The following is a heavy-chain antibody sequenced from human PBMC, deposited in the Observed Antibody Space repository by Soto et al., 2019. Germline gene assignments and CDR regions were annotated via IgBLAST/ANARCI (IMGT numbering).Heavy chain of an antibody. CDR2: IKEDGSGK. J-gene: IGHJ4*02. D-gene: IGHD3-10*01. CDR3: ARAGK. V-gene: IGHV3-7*05. Sequence: GGSLRLSCAASGFTFSRSWMSWVRQAPGKGPEWVANIKEDGSGKYYVDSVRGRFTISRDNAKDSLFLQMDSLRGEDTAVYYCARAGKWGQGTLVTVSS. CDR1: GFTFSRSW.